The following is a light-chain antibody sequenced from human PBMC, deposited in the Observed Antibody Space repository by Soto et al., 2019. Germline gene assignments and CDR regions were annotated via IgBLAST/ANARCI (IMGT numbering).Light chain of an antibody. J-gene: IGLJ2*01. V-gene: IGLV2-8*01. Sequence: QSALTQPPSASGSPGQSVTISCTGTSSDVGGYNYVSWYQQQPGKAPKLMISEVTKRPSGVPDRFSGSKSGNTASLTVSGLQAEDEADYYCCSFAGSNILVFGGGTKLTVL. CDR1: SSDVGGYNY. CDR2: EVT. CDR3: CSFAGSNILV.